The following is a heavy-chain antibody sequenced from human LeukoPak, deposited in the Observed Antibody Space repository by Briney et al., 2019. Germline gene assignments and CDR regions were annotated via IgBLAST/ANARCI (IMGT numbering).Heavy chain of an antibody. J-gene: IGHJ4*02. CDR3: ARVDYYDSSWREYYFDY. CDR2: IYSGGST. CDR1: GFTVSSNY. Sequence: GGSLRLSCAASGFTVSSNYMSWVRQAPGKGLEWVSVIYSGGSTYYADSVKGRFTISRDNSKNTLYLQMNSLSAEDTAVYYCARVDYYDSSWREYYFDYWGQGTLVTVSS. V-gene: IGHV3-66*01. D-gene: IGHD3-22*01.